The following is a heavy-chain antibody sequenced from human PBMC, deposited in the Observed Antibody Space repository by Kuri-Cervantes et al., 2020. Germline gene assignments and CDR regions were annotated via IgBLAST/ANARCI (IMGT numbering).Heavy chain of an antibody. CDR1: GGSFSGYY. J-gene: IGHJ5*02. CDR3: ARLGDPLRFPLNWFDP. CDR2: INHSGST. Sequence: SETLSLTCAVYGGSFSGYYWNWIRQPPGKGPEWIGEINHSGSTNYNPSLKSRVTISVDTSKNQFSLKLSSVTAADTAVYYCARLGDPLRFPLNWFDPWGQGTLVTVSS. D-gene: IGHD3-3*01. V-gene: IGHV4-34*01.